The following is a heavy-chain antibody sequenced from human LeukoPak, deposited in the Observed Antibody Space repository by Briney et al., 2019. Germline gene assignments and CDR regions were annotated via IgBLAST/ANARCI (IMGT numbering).Heavy chain of an antibody. J-gene: IGHJ3*02. CDR2: INWNGGST. CDR3: AKDAPSLYYDILTGDYDAFDI. CDR1: GFTFDDYG. Sequence: GGSLRLSCAASGFTFDDYGMSWVRQAPGKGLEWVSGINWNGGSTYYADSVKGRFTISRDNSKNTLYLQMNSLRAEDTAVYYCAKDAPSLYYDILTGDYDAFDIWGQGTMVTVSS. D-gene: IGHD3-9*01. V-gene: IGHV3-20*04.